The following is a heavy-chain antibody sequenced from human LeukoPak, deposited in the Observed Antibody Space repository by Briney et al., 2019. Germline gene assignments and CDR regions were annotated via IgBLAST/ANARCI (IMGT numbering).Heavy chain of an antibody. CDR1: GYTFTNNA. CDR3: GRDPGLGIRGYTWGYIDH. D-gene: IGHD5-18*01. Sequence: ASVKLSCKTSGYTFTNNAINWVRHATGQGLEWMGWINTNTGNPTYTQGFFTGRYVFSLDTSASTAYLPSNGLTADDTAVYYCGRDPGLGIRGYTWGYIDHWGQGTLLTVAS. CDR2: INTNTGNP. J-gene: IGHJ4*02. V-gene: IGHV7-4-1*02.